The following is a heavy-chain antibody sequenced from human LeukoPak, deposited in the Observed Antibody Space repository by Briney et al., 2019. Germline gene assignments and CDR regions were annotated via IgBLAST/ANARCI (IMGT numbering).Heavy chain of an antibody. D-gene: IGHD3-9*01. Sequence: GGSLKLSCAASGFTFTDSAMHWVRQAPGEGLEWVGRIRSKANSYATAYAASVKGRFTISRNDSKNTAYLQMNSLKTEDTAVYYCTRHGGILTGFENTDYWGQGTLVTVSS. CDR1: GFTFTDSA. CDR3: TRHGGILTGFENTDY. J-gene: IGHJ4*02. CDR2: IRSKANSYAT. V-gene: IGHV3-73*01.